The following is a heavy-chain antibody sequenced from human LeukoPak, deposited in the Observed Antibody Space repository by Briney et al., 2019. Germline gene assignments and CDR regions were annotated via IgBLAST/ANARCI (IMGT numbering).Heavy chain of an antibody. CDR2: IIPIFGTA. D-gene: IGHD6-13*01. Sequence: ASVKASCKASGGTFSSYAISWVRQAPGQGLEWMGRIIPIFGTANYAQKFQGRVTITTDESTSTAYMELSSLRSEDTAVYYCALNLVQSLYYFDYWGQGTLVTVSS. J-gene: IGHJ4*02. CDR1: GGTFSSYA. CDR3: ALNLVQSLYYFDY. V-gene: IGHV1-69*05.